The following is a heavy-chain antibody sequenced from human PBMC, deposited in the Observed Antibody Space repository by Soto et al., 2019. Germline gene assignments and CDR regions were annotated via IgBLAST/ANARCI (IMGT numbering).Heavy chain of an antibody. Sequence: GGSLRSSCAASGFTYSSYSMNWVRQAQGKGLEWVSSISSSGSTIYYADSVKGRFTISRDNAKNSLYLQMTSMRADDTAVHYCTGESATGTADFCRQETLVTVS. CDR1: GFTYSSYS. CDR2: ISSSGSTI. V-gene: IGHV3-48*04. D-gene: IGHD1-1*01. CDR3: TGESATGTADF. J-gene: IGHJ4*02.